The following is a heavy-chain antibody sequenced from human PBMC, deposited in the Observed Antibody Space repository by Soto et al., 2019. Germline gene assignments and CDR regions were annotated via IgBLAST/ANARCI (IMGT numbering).Heavy chain of an antibody. CDR2: INHSGST. J-gene: IGHJ3*02. V-gene: IGHV4-34*01. Sequence: PSGTLSLTCAVYGGSFSCYYWSWIRQPPGKGPEWIGEINHSGSTNYNPSLKSRVTISVDTSKNQFSLKLSSVTAADTAVYYCARTPQYNWNDRRRAFDIWGQGTMVTVSS. D-gene: IGHD1-20*01. CDR1: GGSFSCYY. CDR3: ARTPQYNWNDRRRAFDI.